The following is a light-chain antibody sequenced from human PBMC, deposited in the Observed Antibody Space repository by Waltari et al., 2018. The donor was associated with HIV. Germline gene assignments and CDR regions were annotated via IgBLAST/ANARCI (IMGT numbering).Light chain of an antibody. CDR2: RDS. CDR1: NIGSKT. Sequence: SYELTQPLSVSVALGQPARITCGGNNIGSKTVHWYQQKPGQAPVLVIYRDSNRPSGIPERFSGSNSGNTATLTISRAQAGDEADYYCQVWDSSTHVVFGGGTKLTVL. V-gene: IGLV3-9*01. J-gene: IGLJ2*01. CDR3: QVWDSSTHVV.